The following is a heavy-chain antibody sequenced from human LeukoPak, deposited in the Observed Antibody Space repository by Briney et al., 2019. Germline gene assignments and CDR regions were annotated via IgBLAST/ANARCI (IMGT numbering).Heavy chain of an antibody. J-gene: IGHJ6*03. CDR1: GYTFTSYG. Sequence: GASVKVSCKASGYTFTSYGISWVRQAPGQGLEWMGWINPYNGNTNYAQKLQGRVTMTTDTSTSTAYMELRNLRSDDTAVCYCARVPYCSSISCLQYNYYYYMDVWGKGTTVTVSS. CDR2: INPYNGNT. V-gene: IGHV1-18*01. D-gene: IGHD2-2*01. CDR3: ARVPYCSSISCLQYNYYYYMDV.